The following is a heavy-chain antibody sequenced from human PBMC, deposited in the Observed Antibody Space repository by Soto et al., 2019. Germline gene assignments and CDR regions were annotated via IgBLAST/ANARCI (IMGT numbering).Heavy chain of an antibody. CDR1: GGSISSGGYS. D-gene: IGHD6-13*01. Sequence: PSETLSLTCAVSGGSISSGGYSWSWIRQPPGKGLEWIGYIYYSGSTNYNPSLKSRVTISVDTSKNQFSLKLSSVTAADTAVYYCARDGDYIAAAGFDYWGQGTLVTVS. CDR2: IYYSGST. J-gene: IGHJ4*02. CDR3: ARDGDYIAAAGFDY. V-gene: IGHV4-61*08.